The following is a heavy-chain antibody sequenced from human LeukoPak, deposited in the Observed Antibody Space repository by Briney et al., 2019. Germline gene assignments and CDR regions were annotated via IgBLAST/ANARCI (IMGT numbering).Heavy chain of an antibody. CDR1: GGSFSGYY. CDR2: VNHSGST. Sequence: SETLSLTCAVYGGSFSGYYWSWIRQPPGKGLEWIGEVNHSGSTNYNPSLKSRVTISVDTSKNQFSLKLSSVTAVDTAVYYCARGRTAMVRWAYWGQGTLVTVSS. D-gene: IGHD5-18*01. V-gene: IGHV4-34*01. J-gene: IGHJ4*02. CDR3: ARGRTAMVRWAY.